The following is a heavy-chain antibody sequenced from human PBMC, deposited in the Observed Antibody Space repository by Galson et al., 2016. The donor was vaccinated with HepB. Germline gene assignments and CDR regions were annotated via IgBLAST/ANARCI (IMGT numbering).Heavy chain of an antibody. CDR1: GFTFTSYA. Sequence: SLRLSCAASGFTFTSYAMSWDRQAPGKGLEWLSSVSGSGGSTCYADSVRGRFIISRDSSENTLYLQMNTLRGDDTALYYCAKAGYNSHERNNWFDSWGQGTLVTVSS. J-gene: IGHJ5*01. D-gene: IGHD1-20*01. CDR3: AKAGYNSHERNNWFDS. CDR2: VSGSGGST. V-gene: IGHV3-23*01.